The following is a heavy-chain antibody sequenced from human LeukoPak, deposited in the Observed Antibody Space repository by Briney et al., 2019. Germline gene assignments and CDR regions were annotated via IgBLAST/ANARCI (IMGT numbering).Heavy chain of an antibody. J-gene: IGHJ3*02. V-gene: IGHV1-2*02. CDR2: INPNSGGT. Sequence: ASVKVSCKASGYTFTGYYMHWVRQAPGQGLEWMGWINPNSGGTNYAQKFQGRVTMTRDTSISTAYMELSRLRSDDTAVYYCARLTAIPTAVHAFDIWGQGTMVTVSS. D-gene: IGHD5-18*01. CDR3: ARLTAIPTAVHAFDI. CDR1: GYTFTGYY.